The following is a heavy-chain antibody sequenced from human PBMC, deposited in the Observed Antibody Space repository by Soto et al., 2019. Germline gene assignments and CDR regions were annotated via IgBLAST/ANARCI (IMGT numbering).Heavy chain of an antibody. V-gene: IGHV3-23*01. CDR3: AKDGPQGPRPHWYFDL. CDR2: ISGSGGST. Sequence: EVQLLESGGGLVQPGGSLRLSCAASGFTFSSYAMSWVRQAPGKGLEWVSAISGSGGSTYYADSVKGRFTISRDNSKNTLYLQMNSLRAEDTAVYYCAKDGPQGPRPHWYFDLWGRGTLVTVSS. J-gene: IGHJ2*01. CDR1: GFTFSSYA.